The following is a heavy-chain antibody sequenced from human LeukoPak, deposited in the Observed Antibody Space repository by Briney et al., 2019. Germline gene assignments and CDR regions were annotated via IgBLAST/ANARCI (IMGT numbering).Heavy chain of an antibody. V-gene: IGHV4-38-2*02. CDR2: IYHSGST. CDR1: GYSISSGYY. CDR3: ARDPYSSGWISYYYYYMDV. J-gene: IGHJ6*03. D-gene: IGHD6-19*01. Sequence: PSEALSLTCTVSGYSISSGYYWGWIRQPPGKGLEWIGSIYHSGSTYYNPSLKSRVTISVDTSKNQFSLKLSSVTAADTAVYYCARDPYSSGWISYYYYYMDVWGKGTTVTVSS.